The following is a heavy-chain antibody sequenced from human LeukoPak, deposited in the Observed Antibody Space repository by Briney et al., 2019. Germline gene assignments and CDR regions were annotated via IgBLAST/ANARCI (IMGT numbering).Heavy chain of an antibody. CDR3: ARLSGAEPTNLKHIDC. D-gene: IGHD1-14*01. Sequence: GESLKISCKGSRYSFTNFWIGWVRQMPEKGLEWMGIIYSGDSDTRYSPSFQGQVTISADKSIYTAYLQWNSLKASDTAMYYCARLSGAEPTNLKHIDCWGQGTLVTVSS. CDR2: IYSGDSDT. J-gene: IGHJ4*02. V-gene: IGHV5-51*01. CDR1: RYSFTNFW.